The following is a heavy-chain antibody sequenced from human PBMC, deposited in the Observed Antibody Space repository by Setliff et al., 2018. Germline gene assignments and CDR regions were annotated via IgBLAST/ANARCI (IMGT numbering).Heavy chain of an antibody. CDR3: AHRRVISGWRVFDI. CDR1: GFSLNNDGVG. J-gene: IGHJ3*02. CDR2: IYSDDDK. D-gene: IGHD2-21*01. Sequence: SGPTLANPSRPLWLTCTVCGFSLNNDGVGVGWIRQPPGKALEWLALIYSDDDKRYSPSLKSRLTITMDTSKNQVVLTVTNLDPVDTATDYCAHRRVISGWRVFDIWGQGTMVTVSS. V-gene: IGHV2-5*02.